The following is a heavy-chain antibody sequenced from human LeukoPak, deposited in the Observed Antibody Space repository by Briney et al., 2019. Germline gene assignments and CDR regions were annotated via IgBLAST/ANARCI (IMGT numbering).Heavy chain of an antibody. CDR3: SRAPGSDTSACGY. J-gene: IGHJ4*02. Sequence: SVKGRFTISRDNAENSLYLQMNSLRAEDTAVYYCSRAPGSDTSACGYWGQGTLVTVSS. V-gene: IGHV3-21*01. D-gene: IGHD3-22*01.